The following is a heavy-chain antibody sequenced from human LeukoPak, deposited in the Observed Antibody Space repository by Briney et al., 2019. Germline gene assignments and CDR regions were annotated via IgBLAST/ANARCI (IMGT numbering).Heavy chain of an antibody. V-gene: IGHV7-4-1*02. Sequence: ASVKVSCKASGYSFSDYAMNWVRQAPGQGLEWMGWINTNTGTPTCGQGFTGRFVFSLDTSVSAAYLEISNLKPEDTAVYFCAREEFPVVGYYGMDVWGQGTTVTVSS. CDR2: INTNTGTP. CDR1: GYSFSDYA. CDR3: AREEFPVVGYYGMDV. D-gene: IGHD3-22*01. J-gene: IGHJ6*02.